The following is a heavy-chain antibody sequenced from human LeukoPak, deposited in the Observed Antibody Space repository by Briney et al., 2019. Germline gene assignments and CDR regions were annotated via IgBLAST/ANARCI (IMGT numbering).Heavy chain of an antibody. CDR1: GASISSSY. CDR3: AILVNWGLRYFDL. CDR2: IYSSGTT. D-gene: IGHD7-27*01. J-gene: IGHJ2*01. Sequence: PSETLSLTCTVSGASISSSYWSWIRQPPGMGLEWIGYIYSSGTTNYSPSLKSRVTISIDTSKNQFSLKLTSVTAGDTAVYYCAILVNWGLRYFDLWGRGTLVTVSS. V-gene: IGHV4-59*01.